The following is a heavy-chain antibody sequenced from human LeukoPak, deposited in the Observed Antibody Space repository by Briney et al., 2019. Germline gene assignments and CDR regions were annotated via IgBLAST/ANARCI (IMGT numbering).Heavy chain of an antibody. V-gene: IGHV3-21*01. CDR3: ARGRSSSHNYYFDY. D-gene: IGHD6-13*01. CDR1: GFTFSTYI. Sequence: GGSLRLSCAASGFTFSTYIMNWVRQAPGKGLECVSSISSSSSHIYYAESVKVRFTMSRDNAKNSLYLQMNSLRAEDTAVYYCARGRSSSHNYYFDYWGQGTLVTVSS. CDR2: ISSSSSHI. J-gene: IGHJ4*02.